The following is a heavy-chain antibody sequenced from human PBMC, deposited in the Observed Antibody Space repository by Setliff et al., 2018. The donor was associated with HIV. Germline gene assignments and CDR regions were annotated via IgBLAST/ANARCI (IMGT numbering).Heavy chain of an antibody. D-gene: IGHD2-21*02. J-gene: IGHJ6*03. CDR1: GFSFGDYW. V-gene: IGHV3-7*03. CDR2: IREDATSK. Sequence: PGGSLRLSCACSGFSFGDYWMTWVRQAPGTGLAWVASIREDATSKYYGDSVKGRFTISRDKSKNTLYLQMDSLRAEDTAVYSCARVTSEYIYGDNNYYYMDVWGKGTTVTVSS. CDR3: ARVTSEYIYGDNNYYYMDV.